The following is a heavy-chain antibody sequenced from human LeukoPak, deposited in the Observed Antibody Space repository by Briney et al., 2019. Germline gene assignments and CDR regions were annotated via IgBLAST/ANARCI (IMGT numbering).Heavy chain of an antibody. CDR1: GYTLTELS. CDR2: FDPEDGET. Sequence: ASVKVSCKVSGYTLTELSMHWVRQAPGKGLEWMGGFDPEDGETIYAQKFQGRVTMTEDTTTDTAYMELSSLRSEDTAVYYCATDLTYYYDSSGLPRIRRPFPHWGQGTLVTVSS. CDR3: ATDLTYYYDSSGLPRIRRPFPH. V-gene: IGHV1-24*01. J-gene: IGHJ1*01. D-gene: IGHD3-22*01.